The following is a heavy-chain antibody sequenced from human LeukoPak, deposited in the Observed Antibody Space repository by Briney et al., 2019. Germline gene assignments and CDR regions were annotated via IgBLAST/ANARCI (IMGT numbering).Heavy chain of an antibody. Sequence: SETLSLTCTVSGGSISSSTYYWGWVRQPPGKGLEWIGNMYYGGSTYYNPSLKSRVTISVDTSNNQFSLKLSSVTAADTAMYYCARYVVYGSGKYYFDYWGQGTLVTVSS. CDR3: ARYVVYGSGKYYFDY. V-gene: IGHV4-39*01. CDR1: GGSISSSTYY. CDR2: MYYGGST. J-gene: IGHJ4*02. D-gene: IGHD3-10*01.